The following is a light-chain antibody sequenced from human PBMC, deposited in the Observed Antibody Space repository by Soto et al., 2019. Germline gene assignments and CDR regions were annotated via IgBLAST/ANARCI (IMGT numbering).Light chain of an antibody. V-gene: IGKV1-39*01. CDR2: AAS. CDR1: QSISTF. J-gene: IGKJ1*01. Sequence: DIQMTQSPSSLSASVGDRVTITCRASQSISTFLNWYQQKPGKAPKLLIYAASSLQSGVPSRFSGSGSGTDFTLTISSLQPEDVATYYCQQSYSSWTFGKGTTVDI. CDR3: QQSYSSWT.